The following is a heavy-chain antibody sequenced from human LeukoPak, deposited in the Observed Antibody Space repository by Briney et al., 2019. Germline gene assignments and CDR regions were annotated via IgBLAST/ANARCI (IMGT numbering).Heavy chain of an antibody. CDR1: GFTFSSYS. CDR2: ISSSSSTI. Sequence: PGGSLRLSCAASGFTFSSYSMNWVRQAPGKGLEWVSYISSSSSTIYYADSVKGRFTISRDNAKNSLYLQMNSLRGEDTAVYYCAREVLRYFDWLFDGMDVWGQGTTVTVSS. D-gene: IGHD3-9*01. J-gene: IGHJ6*02. V-gene: IGHV3-48*01. CDR3: AREVLRYFDWLFDGMDV.